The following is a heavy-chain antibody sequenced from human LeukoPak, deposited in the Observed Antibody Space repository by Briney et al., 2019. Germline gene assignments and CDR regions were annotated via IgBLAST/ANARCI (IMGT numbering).Heavy chain of an antibody. CDR1: GFTFSNAW. Sequence: GGSLRLSCAASGFTFSNAWMSWVRQAPGKGLEWVSTISPSGGSTYYADSVRGRFTISRDNSRNTLYLQMNNLKAEDTAVYYCARMATILDYWGQGALVTVSS. D-gene: IGHD5-24*01. CDR2: ISPSGGST. V-gene: IGHV3-23*01. J-gene: IGHJ4*02. CDR3: ARMATILDY.